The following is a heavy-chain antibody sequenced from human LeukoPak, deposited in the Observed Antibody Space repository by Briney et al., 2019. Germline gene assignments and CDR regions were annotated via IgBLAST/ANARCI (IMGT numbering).Heavy chain of an antibody. J-gene: IGHJ6*02. V-gene: IGHV1-69*04. Sequence: ASVKVSCKASGGTFSGYAISWVRQAPGQGLEWMGRIIPILGIANYAQKFQGRVPITADKSTSTAYMELSSLRSDDTAVYYCARNRLVGATDYYYGMDVWGQGTTVTVSS. D-gene: IGHD1-26*01. CDR1: GGTFSGYA. CDR2: IIPILGIA. CDR3: ARNRLVGATDYYYGMDV.